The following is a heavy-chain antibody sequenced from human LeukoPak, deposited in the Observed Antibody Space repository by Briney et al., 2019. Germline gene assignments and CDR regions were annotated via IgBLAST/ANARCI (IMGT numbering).Heavy chain of an antibody. CDR2: IYYSGST. V-gene: IGHV4-31*03. CDR1: GGSISSGGYY. CDR3: ARVANDYDFWGDSTQRYYFDY. Sequence: PSQTLSLTCTVSGGSISSGGYYWSWIRQHPGQGLEWIGYIYYSGSTYYNPSLKSRVTISVDTSKNQFSLKLSSVTAADTAVYYCARVANDYDFWGDSTQRYYFDYWGQGTVVTVSS. D-gene: IGHD3-3*01. J-gene: IGHJ4*02.